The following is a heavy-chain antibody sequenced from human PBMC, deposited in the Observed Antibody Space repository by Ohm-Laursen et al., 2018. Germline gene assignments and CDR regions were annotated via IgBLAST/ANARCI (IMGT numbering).Heavy chain of an antibody. CDR2: INPNSGGT. V-gene: IGHV1-2*02. D-gene: IGHD5-18*01. CDR1: GYTFTGYY. Sequence: ASVKVSCKSSGYTFTGYYMHWVRQAPGQGLEWMGWINPNSGGTNYAQKFQGRVTMTRDTSIGTAYMELRSLRSDDTAVYYCARDQYSYVIDYWGQGTLVTVSS. J-gene: IGHJ4*02. CDR3: ARDQYSYVIDY.